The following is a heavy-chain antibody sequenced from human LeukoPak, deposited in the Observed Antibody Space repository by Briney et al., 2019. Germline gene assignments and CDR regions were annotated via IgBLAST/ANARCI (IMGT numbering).Heavy chain of an antibody. Sequence: PSETLSLTCTVSGGSISSYYWSWIRQPPGKGLEWIGYIYYSGSTNYNPSLKSRVTISVDTSKNQFSLKLSSVTAADTAVCYCARQDTVANWFDPWGQGTLVTVSS. J-gene: IGHJ5*02. D-gene: IGHD5-18*01. CDR3: ARQDTVANWFDP. V-gene: IGHV4-59*08. CDR1: GGSISSYY. CDR2: IYYSGST.